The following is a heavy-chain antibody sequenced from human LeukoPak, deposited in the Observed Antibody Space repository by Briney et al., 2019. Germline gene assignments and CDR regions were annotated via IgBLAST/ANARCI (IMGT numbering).Heavy chain of an antibody. CDR3: ARGGYYGSHIDNWFDP. CDR1: GYTFTGYY. D-gene: IGHD3-10*01. CDR2: INPNSGGT. Sequence: ASVKVSCKASGYTFTGYYMHWVRQAPGQGLEWMGWINPNSGGTNYAQKFQGWVTMTRDTSINTAYMELSRLRSDDTAVYYCARGGYYGSHIDNWFDPWGQGTLVTVSS. J-gene: IGHJ5*02. V-gene: IGHV1-2*04.